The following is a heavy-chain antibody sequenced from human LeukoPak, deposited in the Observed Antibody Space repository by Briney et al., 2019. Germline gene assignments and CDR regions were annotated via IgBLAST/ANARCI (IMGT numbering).Heavy chain of an antibody. CDR3: ARRGPYSGSYGVYFDY. D-gene: IGHD1-26*01. Sequence: GGSLRLSCAASGFTFSSYWMSWVRQAPGKGLEWVANIKQDGSEKYYVDSVKGRFTISRDNAKNSLYLQMNSLRAEDTAVYYCARRGPYSGSYGVYFDYWGQGTLVTVSS. CDR2: IKQDGSEK. CDR1: GFTFSSYW. J-gene: IGHJ4*02. V-gene: IGHV3-7*01.